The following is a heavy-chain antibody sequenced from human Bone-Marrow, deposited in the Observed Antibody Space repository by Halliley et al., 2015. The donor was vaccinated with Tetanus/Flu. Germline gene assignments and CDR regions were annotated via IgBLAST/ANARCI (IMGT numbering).Heavy chain of an antibody. CDR3: TFRRGSSGFPY. J-gene: IGHJ4*02. CDR2: MRTKDDNYAT. D-gene: IGHD6-6*01. V-gene: IGHV3-73*01. CDR1: GFTFSGSD. Sequence: SLRLSCAASGFTFSGSDLDWVRQASGKGLEWVGRMRTKDDNYATLYAASVRGRFTISRDDSKNMAYLQMSGLDTEDTALYFCTFRRGSSGFPYWGQGTLVTVSS.